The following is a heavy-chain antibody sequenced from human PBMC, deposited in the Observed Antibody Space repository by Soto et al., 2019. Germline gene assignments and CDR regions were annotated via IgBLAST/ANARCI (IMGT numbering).Heavy chain of an antibody. D-gene: IGHD3-3*01. Sequence: GGSLRLSCAASGFTFISYSMNWVRQAPGKGLEWVSSISSSSTYIYYADSVKGRFTISRDNAQNSLYLQMNSLGAEDTAVYYCARPSELWSGYYSDCYYNMDVWGKGTTVTVSS. CDR2: ISSSSTYI. J-gene: IGHJ6*03. CDR3: ARPSELWSGYYSDCYYNMDV. V-gene: IGHV3-21*01. CDR1: GFTFISYS.